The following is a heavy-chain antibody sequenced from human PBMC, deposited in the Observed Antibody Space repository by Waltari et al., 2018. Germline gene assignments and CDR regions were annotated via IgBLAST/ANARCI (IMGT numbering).Heavy chain of an antibody. V-gene: IGHV3-21*03. J-gene: IGHJ6*03. CDR2: ISSSSSYI. CDR3: ARDKTIFGPGDMDV. D-gene: IGHD3-3*01. Sequence: SGFTFSSYSMNWVRQAPGKGLEWVSSISSSSSYIYYADSVKGRFTISRDNAKNSLYLQMNSLRAGDTAVYYCARDKTIFGPGDMDVWGKGTTVTVSS. CDR1: GFTFSSYS.